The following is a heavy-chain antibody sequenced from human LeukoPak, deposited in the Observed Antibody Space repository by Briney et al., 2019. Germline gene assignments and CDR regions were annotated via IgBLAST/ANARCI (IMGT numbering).Heavy chain of an antibody. Sequence: SETLSLTCTVSGGSISSSDYYWGWIRQPPGKGLEWIASIYYSGTTHYNPSHQSRVTMSVDTSQNQFSLRLGSVTAADTAVYYCARRTSSNYVDSWGQGTLVTVSS. CDR2: IYYSGTT. V-gene: IGHV4-39*07. D-gene: IGHD4-11*01. CDR1: GGSISSSDYY. CDR3: ARRTSSNYVDS. J-gene: IGHJ4*02.